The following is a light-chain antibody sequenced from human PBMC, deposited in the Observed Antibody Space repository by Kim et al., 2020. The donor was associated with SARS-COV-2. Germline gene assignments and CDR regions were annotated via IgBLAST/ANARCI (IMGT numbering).Light chain of an antibody. J-gene: IGLJ1*01. Sequence: QSITISCTGTGRAVGGYNYVSWYQQHPGKAPKLMIYDVSNRPSGVSNRFSGSKSGNTASLTISGLQAEDEADYYCSSYTSSSTPYVFGTGTKVTVL. CDR3: SSYTSSSTPYV. CDR2: DVS. V-gene: IGLV2-14*03. CDR1: GRAVGGYNY.